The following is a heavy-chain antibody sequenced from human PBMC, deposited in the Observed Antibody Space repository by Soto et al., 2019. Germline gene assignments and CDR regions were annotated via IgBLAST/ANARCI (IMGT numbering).Heavy chain of an antibody. V-gene: IGHV1-2*04. CDR2: INPNSGGT. Sequence: ASVKVSCKASGYTFTGYYMHWVRQAPGQGLEWMGWINPNSGGTNYAQKFQGWVTMTRDTSISTAYMELSRLRSDDTAVYYCARGAGPDDSSGYYFYYYGMDVWGQGTMVTVSS. D-gene: IGHD3-22*01. CDR3: ARGAGPDDSSGYYFYYYGMDV. CDR1: GYTFTGYY. J-gene: IGHJ6*02.